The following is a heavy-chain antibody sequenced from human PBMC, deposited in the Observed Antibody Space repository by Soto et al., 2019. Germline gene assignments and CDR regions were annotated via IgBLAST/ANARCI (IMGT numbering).Heavy chain of an antibody. CDR2: ISGGGSDT. V-gene: IGHV3-23*01. CDR3: ANDDSLEWIFPLDA. D-gene: IGHD3-3*01. CDR1: GFTFRSYA. J-gene: IGHJ5*02. Sequence: EVHLLESGGGLVQPGGSLRLSCSASGFTFRSYAMSWVRQAPGKGLEWVSGISGGGSDTYYSDSVRGRFTISRDNSKNTLYLQRTCLRVEDSAVYFCANDDSLEWIFPLDAWGQVTLVTVSS.